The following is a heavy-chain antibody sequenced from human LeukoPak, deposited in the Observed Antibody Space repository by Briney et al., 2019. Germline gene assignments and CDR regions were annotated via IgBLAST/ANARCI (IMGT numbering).Heavy chain of an antibody. V-gene: IGHV1-18*01. J-gene: IGHJ6*02. CDR2: ISAYNGNT. CDR3: ARDLTRFLEWLLPNYYYYGMDV. Sequence: ASVKVSCRASGYTFTSYGISWVRQAPGQGLEWMGWISAYNGNTNYAQKLQGRVTMTTDTSTSTAYMELRSLRPDDTAVYYCARDLTRFLEWLLPNYYYYGMDVWGQGTTVTVSS. CDR1: GYTFTSYG. D-gene: IGHD3-3*01.